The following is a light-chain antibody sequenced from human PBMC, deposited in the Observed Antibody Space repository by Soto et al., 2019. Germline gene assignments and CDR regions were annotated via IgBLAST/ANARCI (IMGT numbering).Light chain of an antibody. V-gene: IGKV3-15*01. J-gene: IGKJ5*01. CDR2: GAS. Sequence: DIEMTQSPATLSVSPGERATLSCRASQSVXTNLGWYQQKPGQTPRVLXYGASTRETGIPARFSGSGSGTEFTLTISSLEPEDFAAYYCQQYDNSPITVGQGARLEIK. CDR1: QSVXTN. CDR3: QQYDNSPIT.